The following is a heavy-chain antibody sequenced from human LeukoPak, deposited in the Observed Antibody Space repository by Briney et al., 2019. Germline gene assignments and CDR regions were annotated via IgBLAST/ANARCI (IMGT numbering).Heavy chain of an antibody. CDR2: ISGSGETT. CDR3: AKDGDHSGSLYDC. V-gene: IGHV3-23*01. CDR1: GFTFSIYA. Sequence: GGSLGLSCAASGFTFSIYALSWVRQPPGKGLEWVSAISGSGETTYYADSVKGRFTISRDISKNTLFLQMNSLRAEDTALYYCAKDGDHSGSLYDCWGQGTLVTVSS. D-gene: IGHD1-26*01. J-gene: IGHJ4*02.